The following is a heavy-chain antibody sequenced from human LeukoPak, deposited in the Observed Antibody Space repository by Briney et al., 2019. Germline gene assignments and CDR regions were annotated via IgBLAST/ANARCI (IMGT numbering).Heavy chain of an antibody. CDR1: GVSISSYY. J-gene: IGHJ6*03. V-gene: IGHV4-59*01. CDR2: IYYSGST. D-gene: IGHD3-10*01. CDR3: ARALGSGSYSIYYYYYMDV. Sequence: PSETLSLTCTVSGVSISSYYWSWIRQPPGKGLEWIGYIYYSGSTNYNPSLKSRVTISVDTSKNQFSLKLSSVTAADTAVYYCARALGSGSYSIYYYYYMDVWGKGTTVTVSS.